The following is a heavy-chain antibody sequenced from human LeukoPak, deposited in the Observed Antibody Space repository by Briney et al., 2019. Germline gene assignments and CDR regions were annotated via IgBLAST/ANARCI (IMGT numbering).Heavy chain of an antibody. CDR2: MNPNSGNT. J-gene: IGHJ4*02. D-gene: IGHD2-15*01. V-gene: IGHV1-8*03. CDR3: ARAECSSGSCSNDY. CDR1: GYTFTSYD. Sequence: ASVKVSCKASGYTFTSYDINWVRQATGQGLEWMGWMNPNSGNTGYAQKFQGRVTITRNTSISTAYMELSSLRSEDTAVYYCARAECSSGSCSNDYWGQGTLVTVSS.